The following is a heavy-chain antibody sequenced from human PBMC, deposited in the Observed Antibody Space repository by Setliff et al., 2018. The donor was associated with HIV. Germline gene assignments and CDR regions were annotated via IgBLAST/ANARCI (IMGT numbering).Heavy chain of an antibody. V-gene: IGHV3-7*01. CDR3: VRDARGGRLVSVYYFDF. D-gene: IGHD6-19*01. J-gene: IGHJ4*02. CDR2: MKEDGSEA. CDR1: GFTFSSYW. Sequence: LSLSCAASGFTFSSYWMSWVRQAPGKGLEWVANMKEDGSEAYYADSVKGRFTIFRDNAKNSVYLQMNSLRAEDTAVYYCVRDARGGRLVSVYYFDFWGQGTLVTVSS.